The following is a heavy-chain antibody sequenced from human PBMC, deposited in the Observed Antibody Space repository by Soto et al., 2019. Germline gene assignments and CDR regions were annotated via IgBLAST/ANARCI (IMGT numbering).Heavy chain of an antibody. CDR3: ARVYSGSYSDY. CDR2: IFHSGST. D-gene: IGHD1-26*01. V-gene: IGHV4-4*02. CDR1: GGSIRSNNW. J-gene: IGHJ4*02. Sequence: SETLSLTCAVSGGSIRSNNWWSWVRQPPGKGLEWIGEIFHSGSTHYNPSLKTRVTISVDKSKNQFSLKLISVTAADTAVYYCARVYSGSYSDYWGQGTLVTVSS.